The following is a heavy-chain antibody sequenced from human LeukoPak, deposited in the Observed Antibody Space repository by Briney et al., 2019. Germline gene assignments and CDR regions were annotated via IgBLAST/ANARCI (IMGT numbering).Heavy chain of an antibody. CDR1: GCSISSYY. V-gene: IGHV4-4*07. CDR2: IYTSGST. J-gene: IGHJ6*02. CDR3: AGIPAATGYYYYGMDV. Sequence: SETLSLTCTVSGCSISSYYWSWIRQPAGKGLEWIGRIYTSGSTNYNPSLKSRVTMSVDTSKNHFSLKLSSVTAADTAVYYCAGIPAATGYYYYGMDVWGQATTVTVSS. D-gene: IGHD2-2*01.